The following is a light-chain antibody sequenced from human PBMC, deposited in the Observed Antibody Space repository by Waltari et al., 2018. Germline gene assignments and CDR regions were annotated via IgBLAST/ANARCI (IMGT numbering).Light chain of an antibody. Sequence: DIQMTQSPSSVSASVGDRVTITCRASQGISTGLAWYQQKPGKAPELLIYGASSLESGVPSRFSGSGSGTDFTLTISSLQPEDFVTYYCQQTNSFPVTFGQGTRLEIK. CDR2: GAS. CDR1: QGISTG. V-gene: IGKV1D-12*01. J-gene: IGKJ5*01. CDR3: QQTNSFPVT.